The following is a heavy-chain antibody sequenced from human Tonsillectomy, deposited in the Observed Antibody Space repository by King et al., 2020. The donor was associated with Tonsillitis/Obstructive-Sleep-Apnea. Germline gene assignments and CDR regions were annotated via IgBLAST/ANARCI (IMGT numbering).Heavy chain of an antibody. Sequence: VQLVESGGGLVQPGGSLRLSCEASGFTFSSYPMSWVRQAQGKGLEWVSIISGSDDRTYYADSGKGRFTISRDTSKSTLYLQMNSLRAEDTAVYYCAKDRVATIWGHDYWGQGTLVTVSS. CDR3: AKDRVATIWGHDY. V-gene: IGHV3-23*04. CDR1: GFTFSSYP. D-gene: IGHD5-12*01. J-gene: IGHJ4*02. CDR2: ISGSDDRT.